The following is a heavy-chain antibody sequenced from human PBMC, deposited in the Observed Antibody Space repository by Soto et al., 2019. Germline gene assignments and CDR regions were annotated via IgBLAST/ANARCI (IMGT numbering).Heavy chain of an antibody. V-gene: IGHV3-74*01. Sequence: GGSLRLSCASSGFTLSGCCMHWDRPVPGKGLVWVSRISSDGRTTNYADSVGGRFTISRDNAKNTLYVQMNSLRAEDTAVYYCVRGNSGYGNFDYWGQGTLVTVSS. D-gene: IGHD5-12*01. J-gene: IGHJ4*02. CDR1: GFTLSGCC. CDR2: ISSDGRTT. CDR3: VRGNSGYGNFDY.